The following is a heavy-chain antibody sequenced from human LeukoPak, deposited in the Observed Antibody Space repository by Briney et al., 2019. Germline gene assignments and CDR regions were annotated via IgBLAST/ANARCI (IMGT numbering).Heavy chain of an antibody. J-gene: IGHJ6*04. V-gene: IGHV3-30*04. CDR1: GFTFSSYA. CDR2: ISYDGSNK. Sequence: GRSLRLSCAASGFTFSSYAMHWVRQAPGKGLEWVAVISYDGSNKYYADSVKGRFTISRDNSKNTLYLQMNSLRAEDTAVYYCARVPPPSDNYYYYYGMDVWGKGTTVTVSS. CDR3: ARVPPPSDNYYYYYGMDV.